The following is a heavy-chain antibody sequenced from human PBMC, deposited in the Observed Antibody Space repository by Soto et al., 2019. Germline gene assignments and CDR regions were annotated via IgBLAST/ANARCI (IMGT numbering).Heavy chain of an antibody. CDR2: ISGSGGST. D-gene: IGHD3-16*02. J-gene: IGHJ4*02. CDR1: GFTFSSYA. CDR3: CRTRLMITVGRVNVIPYFVY. Sequence: GGSLRLSCAPSGFTFSSYAMSWVRQAPGKGLEWVSAISGSGGSTYYADSVKGRFTISSDNSKNTLYLQMNSLRAEDTAVYYCCRTRLMITVGRVNVIPYFVYGGQGTLVAVSS. V-gene: IGHV3-23*01.